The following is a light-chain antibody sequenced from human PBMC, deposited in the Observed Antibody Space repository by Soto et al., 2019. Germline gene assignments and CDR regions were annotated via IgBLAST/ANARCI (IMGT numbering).Light chain of an antibody. V-gene: IGKV1-16*01. J-gene: IGKJ2*01. CDR1: QDISNH. CDR2: DAS. CDR3: EQTAHYPYT. Sequence: DIQMTQSPSSLSASVGDRVTITCRASQDISNHLAWFQLRPGKAPRSLIYDASTLQSGVPLRFSGSGSGTDYSLTISSLQPEDFATYYCEQTAHYPYTFGQGTMLEIK.